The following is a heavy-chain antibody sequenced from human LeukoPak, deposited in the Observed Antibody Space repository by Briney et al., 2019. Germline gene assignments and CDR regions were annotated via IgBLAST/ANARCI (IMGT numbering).Heavy chain of an antibody. V-gene: IGHV3-23*01. CDR3: AKQIGYCSDGSCYFPY. CDR2: ISNNGGYT. Sequence: GGSLRPSCAASGFTFSSSAMSWVRQAPGKGLEWVSAISNNGGYTYYADSVQGRFTISRDNSKSTLCLQMNSLRAEDTAVYYCAKQIGYCSDGSCYFPYWGQGTLVTVSS. D-gene: IGHD2-15*01. J-gene: IGHJ4*02. CDR1: GFTFSSSA.